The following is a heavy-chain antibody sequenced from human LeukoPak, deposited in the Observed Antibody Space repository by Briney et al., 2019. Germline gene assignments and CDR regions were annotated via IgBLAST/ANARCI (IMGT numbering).Heavy chain of an antibody. V-gene: IGHV4-59*01. CDR2: IYYSGST. D-gene: IGHD3-10*01. Sequence: SETLSLTCTVSGGSISSYYWSWIRQPPGKGLEWIGYIYYSGSTNYNPSLKSRVTISVDTSKNQFSLKLSSVTAADTAVYYCASGAYYYGSGTGWFDPWGQGTLVTVSS. CDR3: ASGAYYYGSGTGWFDP. J-gene: IGHJ5*02. CDR1: GGSISSYY.